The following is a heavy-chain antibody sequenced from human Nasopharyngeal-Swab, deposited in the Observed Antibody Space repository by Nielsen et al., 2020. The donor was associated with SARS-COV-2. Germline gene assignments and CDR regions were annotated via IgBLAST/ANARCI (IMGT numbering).Heavy chain of an antibody. CDR1: GGSISSGSYY. CDR3: ASGASFLEWFAAPPYYYGMDV. CDR2: IYTSGST. J-gene: IGHJ6*02. V-gene: IGHV4-61*02. D-gene: IGHD3-3*01. Sequence: SETLSLTCTVSGGSISSGSYYWSWIRQPAGKGLEWIGRIYTSGSTNYNPSLKSRVTISVDTSKNQFSLKLSSVTAADTAVYYCASGASFLEWFAAPPYYYGMDVWGQGTTVTVSS.